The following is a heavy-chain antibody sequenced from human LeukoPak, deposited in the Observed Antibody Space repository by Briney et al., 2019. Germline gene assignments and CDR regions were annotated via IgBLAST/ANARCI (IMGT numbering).Heavy chain of an antibody. CDR1: GFTLSSYG. J-gene: IGHJ6*02. CDR3: AKDLLTGPNWSYYYGMDV. D-gene: IGHD3-9*01. V-gene: IGHV3-30*02. Sequence: GGSLRLSCAASGFTLSSYGMHWVRQAPGKGLEWVAFIRYDGSNKYYADSVRGRFTISRDNSKNTLYLQTNSLRAEDTAVYYCAKDLLTGPNWSYYYGMDVWGQGTTVTVSS. CDR2: IRYDGSNK.